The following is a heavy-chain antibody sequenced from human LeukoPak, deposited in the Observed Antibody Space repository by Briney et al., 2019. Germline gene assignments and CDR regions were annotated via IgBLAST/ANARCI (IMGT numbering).Heavy chain of an antibody. CDR3: ARGVFYYYDSSGYYSFDY. D-gene: IGHD3-22*01. J-gene: IGHJ4*02. Sequence: GRSLRLSCAASGFTFSSYAMHWVRQAPGKGLEWVAVISYDGSNKYYAESVKGGFTISRDNSKNTLYLQMHGLRAEDTAVYYCARGVFYYYDSSGYYSFDYWGQGTLVTVSS. CDR2: ISYDGSNK. V-gene: IGHV3-30*01. CDR1: GFTFSSYA.